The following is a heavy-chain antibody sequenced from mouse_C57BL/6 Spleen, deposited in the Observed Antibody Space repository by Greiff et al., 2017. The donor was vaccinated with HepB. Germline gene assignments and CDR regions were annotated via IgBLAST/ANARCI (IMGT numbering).Heavy chain of an antibody. CDR2: IYPRSGNT. CDR1: GYTFTSYG. J-gene: IGHJ2*01. D-gene: IGHD2-10*02. CDR3: ARSYGNYVYFDY. V-gene: IGHV1-81*01. Sequence: VQGVESGAELARPGASVKLSCKASGYTFTSYGISWVKQRTGQGLEWIGEIYPRSGNTYYNEKFKGKATLTADKSSSTAYMELRSLTSEDSAVYFCARSYGNYVYFDYWGQGTTLTVSS.